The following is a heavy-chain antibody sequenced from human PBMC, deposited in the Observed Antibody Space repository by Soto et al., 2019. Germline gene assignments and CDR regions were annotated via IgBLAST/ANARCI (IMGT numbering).Heavy chain of an antibody. CDR1: GYNFTAFW. Sequence: RGESLKISCKASGYNFTAFWFHWLRQMPGKGLEWLGQIDPSDSYTNYSPSFEGHVTISTDNSITIAYLQWSSLRASDTALYFCARVHKNWFDSWAQGTMVTVS. V-gene: IGHV5-10-1*01. CDR2: IDPSDSYT. J-gene: IGHJ5*01. CDR3: ARVHKNWFDS.